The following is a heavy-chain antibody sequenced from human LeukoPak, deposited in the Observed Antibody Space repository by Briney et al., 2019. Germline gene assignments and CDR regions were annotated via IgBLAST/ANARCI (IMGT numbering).Heavy chain of an antibody. CDR2: ISAYNGNT. CDR1: GYTFTSYG. Sequence: GASVKVSCKASGYTFTSYGISWVRQAPGQGLEWMGWISAYNGNTNYAQKLQGRVTMTTDTSTSTAYMELRSLRSDDTTVYYCARDRCIVAATGAEEFDFWGQGTLVTVSS. CDR3: ARDRCIVAATGAEEFDF. V-gene: IGHV1-18*01. J-gene: IGHJ4*02. D-gene: IGHD1-26*01.